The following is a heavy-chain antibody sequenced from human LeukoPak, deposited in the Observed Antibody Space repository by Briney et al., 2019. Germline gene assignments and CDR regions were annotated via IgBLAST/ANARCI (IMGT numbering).Heavy chain of an antibody. CDR2: IYYSGST. Sequence: SETLSLTCTVSGGSISSYYWSWIRQPPGKGLEWIGYIYYSGSTNYNPSLKSRVTISVDTSKNQFSLKLSSVTAADTAVYYCARQRPTPTAFDIWGQGTMLTVSS. CDR3: ARQRPTPTAFDI. V-gene: IGHV4-59*08. J-gene: IGHJ3*02. CDR1: GGSISSYY.